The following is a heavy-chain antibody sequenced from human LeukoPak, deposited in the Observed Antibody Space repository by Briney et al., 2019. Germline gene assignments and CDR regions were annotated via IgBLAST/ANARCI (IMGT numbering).Heavy chain of an antibody. CDR3: AKDNGYSYGRSFDY. Sequence: GGSLRLSCAASGFTFDDYAMHWVRQAPGKGLEWVPGISWNSGDIGYADSVKGRFTISRDNVKNSLYLQMNSLRPEDTALYYCAKDNGYSYGRSFDYRGQGTLVTVSS. D-gene: IGHD5-18*01. CDR2: ISWNSGDI. V-gene: IGHV3-9*01. J-gene: IGHJ4*02. CDR1: GFTFDDYA.